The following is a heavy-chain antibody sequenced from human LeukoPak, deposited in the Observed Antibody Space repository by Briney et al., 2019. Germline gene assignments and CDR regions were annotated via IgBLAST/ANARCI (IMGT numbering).Heavy chain of an antibody. V-gene: IGHV3-30*19. CDR1: GFTLSNYG. Sequence: GGSLRLSCAVSGFTLSNYGMHWVRQAPGKGLEWVALISYDGSNKFYADSVKGRFTISRDNSKNTLYPQMNSLRAEDTAVYYCARETYSSGWYPFDYWGQGTLVTVSS. D-gene: IGHD6-19*01. CDR3: ARETYSSGWYPFDY. J-gene: IGHJ4*02. CDR2: ISYDGSNK.